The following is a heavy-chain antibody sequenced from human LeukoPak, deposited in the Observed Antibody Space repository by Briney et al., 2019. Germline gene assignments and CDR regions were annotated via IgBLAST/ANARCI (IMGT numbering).Heavy chain of an antibody. D-gene: IGHD2-2*01. J-gene: IGHJ6*03. Sequence: SETLSLTCTVSGGSISSYYWSWLRQPAGKGLEWIGRIYTSGSTNYNPSLKSRVTMSVDTSKNQFSLKLSSVTAADTAVYYCARVVPAATPRAYYYYMDVWGKGTTVTVSS. V-gene: IGHV4-4*07. CDR1: GGSISSYY. CDR3: ARVVPAATPRAYYYYMDV. CDR2: IYTSGST.